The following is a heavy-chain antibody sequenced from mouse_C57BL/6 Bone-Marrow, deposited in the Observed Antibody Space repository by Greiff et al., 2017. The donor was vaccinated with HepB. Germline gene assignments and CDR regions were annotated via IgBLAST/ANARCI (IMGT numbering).Heavy chain of an antibody. CDR2: IHPNSGST. Sequence: QVQLQQPGAELVKPGASVKLSCKASGYTFTSYWMHWVKQRPGQGLEWIGMIHPNSGSTNYNEKFKSKATLTVDTSSSTAYMQLSSLTSEDSAVYYCARSGYDYGFAYWGQGTLVTVSA. J-gene: IGHJ3*01. CDR1: GYTFTSYW. CDR3: ARSGYDYGFAY. D-gene: IGHD2-4*01. V-gene: IGHV1-64*01.